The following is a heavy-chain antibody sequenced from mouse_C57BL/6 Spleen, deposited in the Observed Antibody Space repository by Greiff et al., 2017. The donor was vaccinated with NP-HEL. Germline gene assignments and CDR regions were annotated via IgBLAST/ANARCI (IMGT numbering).Heavy chain of an antibody. Sequence: EVKLMESGGDLVKPGGSLKLSCAASGFTFSSYGMSWVRQTPDKRLEWVATISSGGSYTYYPDSVKGRFTISRDNAKNTLYLQMSSLKSEDTAMYYCGGLAGGADYFDYWGQGTTLTVSS. CDR3: GGLAGGADYFDY. V-gene: IGHV5-6*01. J-gene: IGHJ2*01. CDR1: GFTFSSYG. CDR2: ISSGGSYT. D-gene: IGHD3-3*01.